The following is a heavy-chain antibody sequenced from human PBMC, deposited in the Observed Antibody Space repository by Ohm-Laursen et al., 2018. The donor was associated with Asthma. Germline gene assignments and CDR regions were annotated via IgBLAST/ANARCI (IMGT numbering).Heavy chain of an antibody. V-gene: IGHV3-30*18. D-gene: IGHD2-2*01. CDR3: TKDRYCTSSRCPTDY. Sequence: SLRLSCAASGFTFSDYGSHWVRQAPGKGLEWVAVISYDGTSTYYADSVKGRFTISRDDSKNTLFLQMNSLRIEDTAVYYCTKDRYCTSSRCPTDYWGQGTLVTVSS. CDR1: GFTFSDYG. J-gene: IGHJ4*02. CDR2: ISYDGTST.